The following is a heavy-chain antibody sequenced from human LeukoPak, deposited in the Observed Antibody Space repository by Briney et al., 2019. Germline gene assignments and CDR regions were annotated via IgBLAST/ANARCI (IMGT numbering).Heavy chain of an antibody. CDR1: GCSISSGGYY. Sequence: SQTLSLTCTVSGCSISSGGYYWSWIRHRPGMDLEWIGYTYYSGGTYYNPSLKSRVSLSVDTSENQFTLKLMSVTAADTAVYYCARVYCSGASCYSGFDYWGQGTLVTVSS. J-gene: IGHJ4*02. D-gene: IGHD2-15*01. CDR2: TYYSGGT. V-gene: IGHV4-31*03. CDR3: ARVYCSGASCYSGFDY.